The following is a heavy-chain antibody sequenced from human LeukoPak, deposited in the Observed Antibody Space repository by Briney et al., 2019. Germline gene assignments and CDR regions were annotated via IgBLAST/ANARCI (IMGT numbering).Heavy chain of an antibody. D-gene: IGHD3-3*01. CDR3: ARGFLEWLPNSWFDP. J-gene: IGHJ5*02. Sequence: SETLSLTCSVSGGSISSHSWNWIRQPPGKGVEWIGYLYYSGSTNYNPSLKSRVTISGDTSRNQFSLNLSSVTAADTAVYYCARGFLEWLPNSWFDPWGQGTLVTVSS. V-gene: IGHV4-59*11. CDR1: GGSISSHS. CDR2: LYYSGST.